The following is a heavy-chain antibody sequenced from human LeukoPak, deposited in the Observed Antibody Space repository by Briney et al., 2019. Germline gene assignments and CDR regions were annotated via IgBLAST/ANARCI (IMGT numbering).Heavy chain of an antibody. Sequence: SETLSLTCTVSGYSISSGYYWGWIRQPPGKGLEWIGRIYTSGSTNYNPSLKSRVTMSVDTSKNQFSLKLSSVTAADTAVYYCARETYYDILTGYYFNWFDPWGQGTLVTVSS. D-gene: IGHD3-9*01. CDR1: GYSISSGYY. J-gene: IGHJ5*02. CDR3: ARETYYDILTGYYFNWFDP. CDR2: IYTSGST. V-gene: IGHV4-38-2*02.